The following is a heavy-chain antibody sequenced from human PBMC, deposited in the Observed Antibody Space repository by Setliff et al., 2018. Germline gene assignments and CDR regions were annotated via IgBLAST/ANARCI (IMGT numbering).Heavy chain of an antibody. CDR2: IHYSEHT. V-gene: IGHV4-39*01. CDR3: ARSGGGVLRYFDWLDALAFDI. J-gene: IGHJ3*02. D-gene: IGHD3-9*01. CDR1: GGSITSGRYY. Sequence: SETLSLTCTVSGGSITSGRYYWGWIRQPPGQGLEWIASIHYSEHTYYNPSLKTRVTISVDTSKNQFSLRAEDTAVYYCARSGGGVLRYFDWLDALAFDIWGQGTMVTVSS.